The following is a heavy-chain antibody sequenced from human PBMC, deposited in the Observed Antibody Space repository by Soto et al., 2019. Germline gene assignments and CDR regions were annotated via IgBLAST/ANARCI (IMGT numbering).Heavy chain of an antibody. CDR3: AKDVYGGNIPRAFDM. Sequence: PGGSLRLSCVVSGFNFISFVMTWVRQAPGKGLEWVSGISTSGVRTFYVDSVQGRFTISRDNSKNTVYLEMNSLRADDTAVYFCAKDVYGGNIPRAFDMWGQGTMVTVSS. CDR1: GFNFISFV. J-gene: IGHJ3*02. V-gene: IGHV3-23*01. CDR2: ISTSGVRT. D-gene: IGHD4-17*01.